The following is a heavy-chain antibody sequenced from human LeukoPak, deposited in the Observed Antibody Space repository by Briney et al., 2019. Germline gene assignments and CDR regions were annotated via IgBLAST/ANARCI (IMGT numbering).Heavy chain of an antibody. V-gene: IGHV1-2*02. CDR2: INPNSGGT. CDR1: GYTFTGYY. Sequence: GASVKVSCKASGYTFTGYYMHWVRQAPGQGLEWMGWINPNSGGTNYAQKFQRRVTMTRDTSISTAYMELSRLRSDDTAVYYCARPHYRLRLGESNYMDVWGKGTTVTVSS. J-gene: IGHJ6*03. CDR3: ARPHYRLRLGESNYMDV. D-gene: IGHD3-16*01.